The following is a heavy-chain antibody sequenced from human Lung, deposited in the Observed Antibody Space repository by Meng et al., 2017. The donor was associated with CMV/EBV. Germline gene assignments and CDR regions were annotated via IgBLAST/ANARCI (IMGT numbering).Heavy chain of an antibody. CDR2: MYSGGSST. CDR3: AKCSSTSGRYFDY. D-gene: IGHD2-2*01. Sequence: SCAASGFTFSRYGMSWVRQAPGKGLEWVSVMYSGGSSTFYADSVQGRFTISRDESKNTLYLQMNSLRAEDTALYYCAKCSSTSGRYFDYWGQGTLVTVSS. V-gene: IGHV3-23*03. CDR1: GFTFSRYG. J-gene: IGHJ4*02.